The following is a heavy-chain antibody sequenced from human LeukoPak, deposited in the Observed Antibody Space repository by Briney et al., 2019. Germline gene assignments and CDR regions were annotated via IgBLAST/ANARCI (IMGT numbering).Heavy chain of an antibody. D-gene: IGHD1-14*01. V-gene: IGHV3-23*01. CDR2: ISGSGGST. CDR1: GLTFSSYA. CDR3: AKSVLTTRTGIDY. Sequence: GGSLRLSCAASGLTFSSYAMSWVRQAPGKGLEWVSVISGSGGSTDYADSVKGRFTISRDSSKSTLHLQMDSLRAEDTAVYFCAKSVLTTRTGIDYWGQGTLVTVSS. J-gene: IGHJ4*02.